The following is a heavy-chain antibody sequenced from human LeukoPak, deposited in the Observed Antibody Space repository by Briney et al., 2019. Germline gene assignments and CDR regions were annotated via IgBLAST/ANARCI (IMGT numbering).Heavy chain of an antibody. CDR3: ARVIRQELDY. J-gene: IGHJ4*02. Sequence: PGGSLRLFCAASGFTFSSYGMHWVRQAPGKGLEWVAVISYDGSNKYYADSVKGRFTISRDNSKNTLYLQMNSLRAEDTAVYYCARVIRQELDYWGQGTLVTVSS. CDR1: GFTFSSYG. V-gene: IGHV3-30*19. D-gene: IGHD1-1*01. CDR2: ISYDGSNK.